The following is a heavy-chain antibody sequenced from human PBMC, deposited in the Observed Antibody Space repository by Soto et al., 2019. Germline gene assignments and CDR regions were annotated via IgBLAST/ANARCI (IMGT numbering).Heavy chain of an antibody. CDR1: GFTFSNAW. J-gene: IGHJ4*02. V-gene: IGHV3-15*01. Sequence: EVQLVESGGGLVKPGGSLRLSCAASGFTFSNAWMSWVRQAPGKGLEWVGRIKYKTDADGGTTNYAAPVKGRFSISRDDSKNTLYLHMTSLKTEDTAVYYCATESKGIAAAGFDFWGQGTLVTVSS. CDR3: ATESKGIAAAGFDF. CDR2: IKYKTDADGGTT. D-gene: IGHD6-13*01.